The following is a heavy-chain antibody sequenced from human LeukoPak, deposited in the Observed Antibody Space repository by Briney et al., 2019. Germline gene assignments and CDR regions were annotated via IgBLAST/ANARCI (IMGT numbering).Heavy chain of an antibody. Sequence: GGSLRLSCAASGFTFSRFWMSWVRQAPGKGLEWVANIKQDGSEKYYVDSVKGRFTISRDNAKNSLYLQMNSLRAEDTAVYYCARSSSSDYYMDVWGKGTTVTVSS. CDR1: GFTFSRFW. CDR3: ARSSSSDYYMDV. J-gene: IGHJ6*03. CDR2: IKQDGSEK. D-gene: IGHD6-6*01. V-gene: IGHV3-7*01.